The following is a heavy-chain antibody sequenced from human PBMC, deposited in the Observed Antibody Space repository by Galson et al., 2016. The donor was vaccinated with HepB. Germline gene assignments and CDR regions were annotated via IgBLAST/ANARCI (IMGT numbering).Heavy chain of an antibody. J-gene: IGHJ4*02. Sequence: SLRLSCAASAFTFSNYGMHWVRQAPGKGLEWVAGIWTDGSNKYYGDSVKGRFTISRDNSENTLYLQMNSLRAEDTAVYYCAKGKGGVWSYYFDYWGQGTLVTVSS. D-gene: IGHD6-19*01. CDR2: IWTDGSNK. V-gene: IGHV3-33*06. CDR1: AFTFSNYG. CDR3: AKGKGGVWSYYFDY.